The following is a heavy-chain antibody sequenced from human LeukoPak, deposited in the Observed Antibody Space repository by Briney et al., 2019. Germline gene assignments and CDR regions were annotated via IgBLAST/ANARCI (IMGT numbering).Heavy chain of an antibody. CDR2: ISAYNGNT. J-gene: IGHJ3*02. D-gene: IGHD3-10*01. CDR3: VRASMVRGVIIIEDAFDI. Sequence: ASVKVSCKASGYTFTSYGISWVRQAPGQGLEWMGWISAYNGNTNYAQKLQGRVTMTTDTSTSTAYMELRSLRSDDTAVYYCVRASMVRGVIIIEDAFDIWGQGTMVTVSS. CDR1: GYTFTSYG. V-gene: IGHV1-18*01.